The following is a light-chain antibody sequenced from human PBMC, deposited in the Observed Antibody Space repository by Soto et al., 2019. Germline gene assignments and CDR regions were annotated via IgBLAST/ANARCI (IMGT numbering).Light chain of an antibody. CDR3: QQANSFPLT. CDR1: QGISNW. CDR2: SAS. Sequence: DIQMTQSPSSVSASLRDRVTITCRASQGISNWLVWYQQKPGKAPKLLIYSASILQRGVPSRFSGSGSGTEFTLTISSLQPEDFATYYCQQANSFPLTFGGGTKVDIK. J-gene: IGKJ4*01. V-gene: IGKV1-12*01.